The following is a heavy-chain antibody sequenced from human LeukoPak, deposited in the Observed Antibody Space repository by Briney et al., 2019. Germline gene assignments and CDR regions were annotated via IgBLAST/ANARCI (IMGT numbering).Heavy chain of an antibody. J-gene: IGHJ4*02. CDR3: ARDGLRSGHSYGYFDY. V-gene: IGHV4-59*08. CDR1: GGSISSSY. CDR2: VYYSGST. D-gene: IGHD5-18*01. Sequence: SETLSLTCTVSGGSISSSYWSWIRQPPGKGLEWIGNVYYSGSTNYNPSLKSRVTISVDTSKNQFSLKLSPVTAADAAVYYCARDGLRSGHSYGYFDYWGQGTLVTVSS.